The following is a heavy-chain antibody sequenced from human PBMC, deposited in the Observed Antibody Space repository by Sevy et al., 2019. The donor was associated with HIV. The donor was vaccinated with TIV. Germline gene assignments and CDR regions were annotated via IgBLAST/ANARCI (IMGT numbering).Heavy chain of an antibody. Sequence: GGSLRLSCAASGITFSSHAMLWVRQAPGKGLEWVTIISYDGSNKYYADSVKGRFTISRDNSKNTLYLQMNSLRAEDTAVYYCARADYGDYSGEFDYWGQGTLVTVSS. V-gene: IGHV3-30-3*01. CDR3: ARADYGDYSGEFDY. D-gene: IGHD4-17*01. CDR1: GITFSSHA. J-gene: IGHJ4*02. CDR2: ISYDGSNK.